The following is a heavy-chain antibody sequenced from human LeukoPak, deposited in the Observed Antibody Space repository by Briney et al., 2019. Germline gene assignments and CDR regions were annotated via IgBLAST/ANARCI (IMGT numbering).Heavy chain of an antibody. CDR2: IKQDGSEK. CDR1: GFTFSSYW. CDR3: TRGQTTVTN. V-gene: IGHV3-7*03. D-gene: IGHD4-17*01. Sequence: PGGSLRLSCAASGFTFSSYWMSWVRQAPGKGLEWVANIKQDGSEKYNVDSVKGRFTISRDNAKNSLYLQMNSLSAEGTAVYYCTRGQTTVTNWGQGTLVTVSS. J-gene: IGHJ4*02.